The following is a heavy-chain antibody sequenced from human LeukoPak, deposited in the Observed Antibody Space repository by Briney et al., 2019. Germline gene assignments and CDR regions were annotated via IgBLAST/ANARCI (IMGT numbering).Heavy chain of an antibody. J-gene: IGHJ4*02. D-gene: IGHD1-26*01. CDR2: IYPGDSDT. CDR3: ARLKWELLKRYFDY. Sequence: GESLKISCKGSGCSFTSYWIGWVRQMAGEGLEGMGVIYPGDSDTRYSPSFQGPLTISADKSIRTAYLQWSSLKASDTAMSYCARLKWELLKRYFDYWGQATLATVSS. CDR1: GCSFTSYW. V-gene: IGHV5-51*01.